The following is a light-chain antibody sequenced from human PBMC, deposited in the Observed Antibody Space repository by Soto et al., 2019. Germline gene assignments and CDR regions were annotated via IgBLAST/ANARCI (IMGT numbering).Light chain of an antibody. Sequence: QSALPQPASVSGSPGQSITISCTGTNSDVGLYNLVSWYQHHPGKAPKLMIHEVSKRPSGVSSRFSGSKSGSTASLTISGLHAEDEADYYCCSYAGGATYVFGTGTKLTVL. CDR2: EVS. CDR1: NSDVGLYNL. CDR3: CSYAGGATYV. J-gene: IGLJ1*01. V-gene: IGLV2-23*02.